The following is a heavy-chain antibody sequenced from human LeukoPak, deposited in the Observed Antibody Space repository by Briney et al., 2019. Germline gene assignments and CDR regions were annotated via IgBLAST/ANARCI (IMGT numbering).Heavy chain of an antibody. V-gene: IGHV3-23*01. Sequence: GGSLRLSCAASGFTFSSYAMSWVRQAPGKGLEWVSGVRESGGSTYYADSVKGRFTASRDNSKNILYLQMNSLRAEDTAVYYCAKQNYDILTGYTPFDYWGQGTLVTVSS. D-gene: IGHD3-9*01. CDR2: VRESGGST. J-gene: IGHJ4*02. CDR3: AKQNYDILTGYTPFDY. CDR1: GFTFSSYA.